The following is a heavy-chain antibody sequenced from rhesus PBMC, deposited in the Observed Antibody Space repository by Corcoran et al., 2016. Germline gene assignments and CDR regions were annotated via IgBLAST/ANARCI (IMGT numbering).Heavy chain of an antibody. V-gene: IGHV3S22*01. D-gene: IGHD2-15*01. Sequence: EVQLVESGGGLVQPGGSLRLSCAASGFTFSDYYMSWVRQAPGKGPELVGCIKKKANGRKAEYAAAVRGRFTLSRYDSKSIASLQMNSLKTEDTAVYCCARRGYCSSTYCSSFDYWGQGVLVTVSS. CDR3: ARRGYCSSTYCSSFDY. CDR1: GFTFSDYY. CDR2: IKKKANGRKA. J-gene: IGHJ4*01.